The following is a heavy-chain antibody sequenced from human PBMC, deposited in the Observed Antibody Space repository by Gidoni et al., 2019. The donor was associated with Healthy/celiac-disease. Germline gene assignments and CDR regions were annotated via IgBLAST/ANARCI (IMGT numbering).Heavy chain of an antibody. CDR2: ISYDGSNK. CDR1: GFTFRSCG. D-gene: IGHD3-10*01. CDR3: AKGFRGH. V-gene: IGHV3-30*18. Sequence: QVQLVEVGEGVVKPGRSLRLSCAASGFTFRSCGMHWGRQAPGKGLEWVAVISYDGSNKYYADSVKGRFTISRDNSKNTLYLQMNSLRAEDTAVYYCAKGFRGHWGQGTLVTVSS. J-gene: IGHJ4*02.